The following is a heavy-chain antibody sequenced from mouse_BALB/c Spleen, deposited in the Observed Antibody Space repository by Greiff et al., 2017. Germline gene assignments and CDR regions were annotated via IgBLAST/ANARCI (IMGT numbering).Heavy chain of an antibody. Sequence: DVMLVESGGGLVQPGGSMKLSCVASGFTFSNYWMNWVRQSPEKGLEWVAEIRLKSNNYATHYAESVKGRFTISRDDSKSSVYLQMNNLRAEDTGIYYCTRGTYYGNYGFAYWGQGTLVTVSA. J-gene: IGHJ3*01. D-gene: IGHD2-10*01. V-gene: IGHV6-6*02. CDR2: IRLKSNNYAT. CDR3: TRGTYYGNYGFAY. CDR1: GFTFSNYW.